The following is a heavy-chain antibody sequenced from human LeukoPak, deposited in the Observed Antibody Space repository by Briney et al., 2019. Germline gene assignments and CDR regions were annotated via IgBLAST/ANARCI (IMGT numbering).Heavy chain of an antibody. CDR2: ISSSSTI. V-gene: IGHV3-48*01. J-gene: IGHJ5*02. CDR3: ARDPSLNA. Sequence: PGGSLRLSCAASGFTFSSYSMNWVRQAPGKGLEWVSYISSSSTIYYADSVKGRFTISRDNAKNSLYLQMNSLRAEDTAVYYCARDPSLNAWGQGTLVTVSS. CDR1: GFTFSSYS.